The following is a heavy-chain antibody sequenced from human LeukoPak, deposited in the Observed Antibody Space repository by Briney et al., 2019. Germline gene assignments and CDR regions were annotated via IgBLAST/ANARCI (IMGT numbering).Heavy chain of an antibody. CDR2: IYYSGST. CDR3: AREVVTRDHNYGLDV. V-gene: IGHV4-61*01. D-gene: IGHD2-21*02. CDR1: GGSISSSSYY. J-gene: IGHJ6*02. Sequence: PSETLSLTCTVSGGSISSSSYYWGWIRQPPGKGLEWIGYIYYSGSTNYNPSLKSRVTISVDTSKNQFSLKVSSVTAADTAVYYCAREVVTRDHNYGLDVWGQGTTVTVSS.